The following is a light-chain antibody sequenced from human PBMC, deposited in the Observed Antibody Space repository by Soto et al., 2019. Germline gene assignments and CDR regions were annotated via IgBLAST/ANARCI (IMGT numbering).Light chain of an antibody. CDR2: GDN. J-gene: IGLJ1*01. Sequence: QSVLTQPPSASGTPGQRVTISCSGSSSNIGSNTVNWYQQLPGTAPKVLIYGDNQRPSGVPDRFSGSKSGSSASLAISGLHSEDEADYYCAAWDDSLNGYVFGTGTKATVL. CDR1: SSNIGSNT. CDR3: AAWDDSLNGYV. V-gene: IGLV1-44*01.